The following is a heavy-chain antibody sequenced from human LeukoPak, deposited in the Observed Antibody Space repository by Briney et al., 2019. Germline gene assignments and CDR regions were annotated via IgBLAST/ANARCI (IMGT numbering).Heavy chain of an antibody. CDR3: AKLARYSYVGVYYFDY. Sequence: ASVKVSCKASGYTFTSYGISWVRQAPGQGLEWMGWISAYNGNTNYAQKLQGRVTMTTDTSTSTAYMELRSLRSDDTAVYYCAKLARYSYVGVYYFDYWGQGTLVTVSS. CDR1: GYTFTSYG. D-gene: IGHD5-18*01. J-gene: IGHJ4*02. V-gene: IGHV1-18*01. CDR2: ISAYNGNT.